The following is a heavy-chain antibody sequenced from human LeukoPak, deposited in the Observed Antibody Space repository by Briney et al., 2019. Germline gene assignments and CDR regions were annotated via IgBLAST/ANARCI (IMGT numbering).Heavy chain of an antibody. CDR1: GYPFPNYR. J-gene: IGHJ4*02. CDR2: LSPYNGNT. CDR3: ARSWSGPDY. D-gene: IGHD3-3*01. Sequence: ASVKVSCKASGYPFPNYRISWVRQAPGQGLEWMGWLSPYNGNTDYAESFQGRVTMTTDTSTSTAYMELRSLRSDDTAVYYCARSWSGPDYWGQGTLVTVSS. V-gene: IGHV1-18*01.